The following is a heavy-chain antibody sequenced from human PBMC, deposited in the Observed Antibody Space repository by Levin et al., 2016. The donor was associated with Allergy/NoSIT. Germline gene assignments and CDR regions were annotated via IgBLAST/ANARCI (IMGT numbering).Heavy chain of an antibody. D-gene: IGHD3-9*01. Sequence: GGSLRLSCAASGFTFSSYSMNWVRQAPGKGLEWVSYISSSSSTIYYADSVKGRFTISRDNAKNSLYLQMNSLRDEDTAVYYCARSLRYFDWLLNHYYYYGMDVWGQGTTVTVSS. CDR3: ARSLRYFDWLLNHYYYYGMDV. CDR2: ISSSSSTI. CDR1: GFTFSSYS. J-gene: IGHJ6*02. V-gene: IGHV3-48*02.